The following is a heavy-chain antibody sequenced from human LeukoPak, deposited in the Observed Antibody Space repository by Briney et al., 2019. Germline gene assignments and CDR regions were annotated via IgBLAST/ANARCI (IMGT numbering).Heavy chain of an antibody. D-gene: IGHD6-25*01. CDR2: ISGSGGST. V-gene: IGHV3-23*01. J-gene: IGHJ4*02. Sequence: GGSLRLSCAASGIIITSYWMSWVRQTPGKGLEWVSAISGSGGSTYYADSVKGRFTISRDNSKNTLYLQMNSLRAEDTAVYYCAKTRLEGYFDYWGQGTLVTVSS. CDR1: GIIITSYW. CDR3: AKTRLEGYFDY.